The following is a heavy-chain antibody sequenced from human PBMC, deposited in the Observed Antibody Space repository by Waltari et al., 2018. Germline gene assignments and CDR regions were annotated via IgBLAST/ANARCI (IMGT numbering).Heavy chain of an antibody. V-gene: IGHV3-23*01. J-gene: IGHJ6*02. Sequence: EVQLLESGGGLVQPGGSLRLSCAASGFTFSSYAMSWVRQAPGQGLEWVSAISGIGGSTYYADSVKGRFTNARDNSKNTMYLQMNSLRAEDTAVYYCAKDRGRITVFGVVIIEGPLGMDVWGQGPRSPSP. CDR1: GFTFSSYA. CDR2: ISGIGGST. D-gene: IGHD3-3*01. CDR3: AKDRGRITVFGVVIIEGPLGMDV.